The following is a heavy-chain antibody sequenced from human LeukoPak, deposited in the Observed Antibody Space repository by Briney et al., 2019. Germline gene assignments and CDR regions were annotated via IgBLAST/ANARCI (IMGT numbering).Heavy chain of an antibody. CDR3: ARDDSSSWYYMYYFDY. V-gene: IGHV3-21*01. Sequence: GGSLRLSCAASGFTFSSYSMNWVRQAPGKGLEWVSPISSSSSYIYYADSVKGRFTISRDNAKNSLYLQMNSLRAEDTAVYYCARDDSSSWYYMYYFDYWGQGTLVTVSS. J-gene: IGHJ4*02. D-gene: IGHD6-13*01. CDR1: GFTFSSYS. CDR2: ISSSSSYI.